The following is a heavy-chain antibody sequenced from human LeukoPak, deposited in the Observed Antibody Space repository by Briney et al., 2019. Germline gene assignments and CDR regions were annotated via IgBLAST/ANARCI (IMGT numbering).Heavy chain of an antibody. CDR1: GGSTSNISYY. CDR3: AREGRGVIIGNWFDP. Sequence: SETLSLTCTVSGGSTSNISYYWGWIRQPPGKGLEWIGSIYYGGSTYYNPSLKSRVTISVDTSKNQFSLKLSSVTAADTAVYYCAREGRGVIIGNWFDPWGQGTLVTVSS. J-gene: IGHJ5*02. D-gene: IGHD3-10*01. CDR2: IYYGGST. V-gene: IGHV4-39*07.